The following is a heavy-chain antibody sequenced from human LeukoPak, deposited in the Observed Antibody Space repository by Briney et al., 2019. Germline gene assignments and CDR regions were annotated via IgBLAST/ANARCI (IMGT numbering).Heavy chain of an antibody. CDR3: AKTPPGGDVDH. V-gene: IGHV1-2*02. J-gene: IGHJ4*02. CDR1: GYTFTGYY. Sequence: GASVKVSCKASGYTFTGYYMHWVRQAPGQGLEWMGWINPNSGDTNYAQKFQGRVTMTRDTSISTAYMELSRLRSEDTAVYYCAKTPPGGDVDHWGEGTLVTVSS. CDR2: INPNSGDT. D-gene: IGHD3-16*01.